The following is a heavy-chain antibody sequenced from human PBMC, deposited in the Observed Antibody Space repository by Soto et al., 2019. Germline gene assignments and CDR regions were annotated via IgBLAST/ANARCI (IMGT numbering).Heavy chain of an antibody. J-gene: IGHJ6*02. D-gene: IGHD3-3*01. CDR1: GFTFSSYG. CDR3: ALLRFLEWLSLGYYYGMDV. V-gene: IGHV3-30*03. Sequence: GGSLRLSCAASGFTFSSYGMHWVRQAPGKGLEWVAVISYDGSNKYYADSVKGRFTISRDNSKNTLYLQMNSLRAEDTAVYYCALLRFLEWLSLGYYYGMDVWGQGTTVTVSS. CDR2: ISYDGSNK.